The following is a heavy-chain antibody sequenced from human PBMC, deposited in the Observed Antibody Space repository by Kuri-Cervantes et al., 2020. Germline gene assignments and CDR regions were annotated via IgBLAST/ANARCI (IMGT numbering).Heavy chain of an antibody. V-gene: IGHV4-59*12. Sequence: SETLSLTCNVSGGSISSYYWNWIRQPPGKRLEWIGYIYYSVSTNYNPSLKSRVTISVDTSKKQFSLKLSSVTAADTAVYYCARNYGDYPHDAFDIGGQGTMVTVSS. CDR1: GGSISSYY. CDR3: ARNYGDYPHDAFDI. J-gene: IGHJ3*02. CDR2: IYYSVST. D-gene: IGHD4-17*01.